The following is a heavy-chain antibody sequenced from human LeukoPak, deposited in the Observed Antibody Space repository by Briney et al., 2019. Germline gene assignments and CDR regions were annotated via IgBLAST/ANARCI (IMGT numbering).Heavy chain of an antibody. V-gene: IGHV3-7*03. J-gene: IGHJ3*01. Sequence: PGGSRRLSCAASGLTFSSYWMSWVRQAPGKGLECVANIKQDGSEKYYVDSVKGRFTISRDNAKNSLYLQMNSLRAEDTAVYYCTRTRTAFDFWGQGTMVTVSS. CDR3: TRTRTAFDF. CDR1: GLTFSSYW. CDR2: IKQDGSEK.